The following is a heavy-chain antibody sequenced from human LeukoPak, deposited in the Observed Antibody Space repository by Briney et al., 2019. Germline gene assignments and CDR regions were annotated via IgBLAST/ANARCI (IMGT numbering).Heavy chain of an antibody. J-gene: IGHJ4*02. CDR1: GFTFSSYA. V-gene: IGHV3-48*01. CDR2: IRSSSSPI. CDR3: ARDAPQWELPHYFDY. D-gene: IGHD1-26*01. Sequence: GGSLRLSCAASGFTFSSYAMHWVRQAPGRGLEWVSYIRSSSSPIYYADSVKGRFTISRDNAKNSLYLQMNSLRAEDTAVYYCARDAPQWELPHYFDYWGQGTLVTVSS.